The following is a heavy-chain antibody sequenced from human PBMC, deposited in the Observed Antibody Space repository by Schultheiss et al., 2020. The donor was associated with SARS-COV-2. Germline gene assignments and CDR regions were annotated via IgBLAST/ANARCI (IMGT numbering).Heavy chain of an antibody. CDR3: ARGVTPRYNGDPHY. J-gene: IGHJ4*02. V-gene: IGHV4-61*02. D-gene: IGHD4-17*01. CDR1: GGSISSGGYY. CDR2: FHSSGST. Sequence: SQTLSLTCTVSGGSISSGGYYWSWIRQPAGKGLEWIGRFHSSGSTYYNPSLKSRVTISVDTSKNQFSLKLSSVTAADTAVYYCARGVTPRYNGDPHYWGQGTLVTVSS.